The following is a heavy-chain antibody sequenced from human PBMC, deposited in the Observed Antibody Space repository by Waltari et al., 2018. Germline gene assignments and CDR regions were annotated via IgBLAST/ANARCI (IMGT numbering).Heavy chain of an antibody. CDR1: GGTFSSYA. CDR3: ARDSGSYYVRLYYYYYGMDV. CDR2: IIPIRGIA. J-gene: IGHJ6*02. D-gene: IGHD1-26*01. V-gene: IGHV1-69*04. Sequence: QVQLVQSGAEVKKPGSSVKVSCKASGGTFSSYAISWVRQAPGQGLEWMGRIIPIRGIANYAQKFQGRVTITADKSTSTAYMELSSLRSEDTAVYYCARDSGSYYVRLYYYYYGMDVWGQGTTVTVSS.